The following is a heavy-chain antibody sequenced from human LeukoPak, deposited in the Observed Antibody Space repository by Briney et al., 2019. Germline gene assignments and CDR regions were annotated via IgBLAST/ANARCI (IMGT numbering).Heavy chain of an antibody. D-gene: IGHD5-18*01. CDR1: GGSISSYY. CDR3: ARDRDERKGYSYGYGVSAFDI. CDR2: IYYSGST. J-gene: IGHJ3*02. V-gene: IGHV4-59*01. Sequence: SETLSLTCTVSGGSISSYYWSWIRQPPGKGLEWIGYIYYSGSTNYNPSLKSRVTISVDTSKNQFSLKLSSVTAADTAVYYCARDRDERKGYSYGYGVSAFDIWGQGTMVTVSP.